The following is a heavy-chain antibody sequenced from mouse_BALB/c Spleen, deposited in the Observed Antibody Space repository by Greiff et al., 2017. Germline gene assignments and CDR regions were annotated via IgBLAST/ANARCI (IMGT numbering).Heavy chain of an antibody. D-gene: IGHD1-2*01. CDR2: ISTYYGNT. CDR1: SYTFTDYA. Sequence: VKLQQSGPELVRPGVSVKISCKGSSYTFTDYAMHWVKQSHAKSLEWIGVISTYYGNTNYNQKFKGKATMTVDKSSSTAYMELARLTSEDSAVYYCARGRFTTATLDYWGQGTTLTVSS. V-gene: IGHV1-67*01. J-gene: IGHJ2*01. CDR3: ARGRFTTATLDY.